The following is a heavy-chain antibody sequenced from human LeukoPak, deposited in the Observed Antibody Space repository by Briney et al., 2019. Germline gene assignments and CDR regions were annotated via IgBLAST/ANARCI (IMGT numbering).Heavy chain of an antibody. D-gene: IGHD6-13*01. CDR2: IYPCDSDT. V-gene: IGHV5-51*01. CDR1: GYSFTSYW. Sequence: GESLKISCKGSGYSFTSYWIGWVRQMPGKGLEWMGIIYPCDSDTRYSPSFQGQVTISADKSISTAYLQWSSLKASDTAMYYCARLRYSSSWFYYYFMDVWGKGTTVTVSS. J-gene: IGHJ6*03. CDR3: ARLRYSSSWFYYYFMDV.